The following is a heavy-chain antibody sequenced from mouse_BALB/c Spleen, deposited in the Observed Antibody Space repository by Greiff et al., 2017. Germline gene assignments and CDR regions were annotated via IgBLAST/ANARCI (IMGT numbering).Heavy chain of an antibody. Sequence: EVKVVESGGDLVKPGGSLKLSCAASGFTFSSYGMSWVRQTPDKRLEWVATISSGGSYTYYPDSVKGRFTISRDNAKNTLYLQMSSLKSEDTAMYYCARVYTYAMDYWGQGTSVTVSS. CDR2: ISSGGSYT. CDR1: GFTFSSYG. CDR3: ARVYTYAMDY. D-gene: IGHD1-1*01. J-gene: IGHJ4*01. V-gene: IGHV5-6*01.